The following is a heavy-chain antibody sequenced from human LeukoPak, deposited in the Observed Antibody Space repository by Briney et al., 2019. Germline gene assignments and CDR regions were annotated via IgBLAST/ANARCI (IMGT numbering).Heavy chain of an antibody. CDR2: INIISSEI. J-gene: IGHJ3*02. CDR3: ARDRAYAFDN. Sequence: GGSLRLSCAASGYTFSSDSVNWVREAPGKGLEWVSYINIISSEIYYGDSVKGRFTISTDDAKNSVYLQMNSLRDEDTAVYYCARDRAYAFDNWGQGTMVTVSS. V-gene: IGHV3-48*02. D-gene: IGHD3-10*01. CDR1: GYTFSSDS.